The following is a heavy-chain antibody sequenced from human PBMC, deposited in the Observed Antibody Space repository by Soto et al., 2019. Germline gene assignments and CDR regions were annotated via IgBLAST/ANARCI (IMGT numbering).Heavy chain of an antibody. CDR1: GYTFTSYA. CDR3: ASGLRYFDWSQRNKYYYYMDV. V-gene: IGHV1-3*01. J-gene: IGHJ6*03. D-gene: IGHD3-9*01. CDR2: INAGNGNT. Sequence: ASVKVSCKASGYTFTSYAMHWVRQAPGQRLEWMGWINAGNGNTKYSQKFQGRVTITRDTSASTAYMELSSLRSEDTAVYYCASGLRYFDWSQRNKYYYYMDVWGKGTKVTVSS.